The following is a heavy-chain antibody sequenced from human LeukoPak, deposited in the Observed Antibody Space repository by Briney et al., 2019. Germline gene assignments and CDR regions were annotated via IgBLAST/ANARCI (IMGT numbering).Heavy chain of an antibody. CDR1: GFTFNNYA. CDR3: AKWGCSGSSCYPFAY. J-gene: IGHJ4*02. D-gene: IGHD2-15*01. Sequence: GGSLRLSCAASGFTFNNYAMSWVRQAPGKGLEWVSSISGNGGSTYYADSVKGRFTISRDTSKNTLYLQMNSLRAEDTAVYYCAKWGCSGSSCYPFAYWGQGTRVTVSS. CDR2: ISGNGGST. V-gene: IGHV3-23*01.